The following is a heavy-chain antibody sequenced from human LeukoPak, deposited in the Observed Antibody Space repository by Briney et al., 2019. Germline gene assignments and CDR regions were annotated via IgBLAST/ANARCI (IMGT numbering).Heavy chain of an antibody. CDR1: GGSISSGGYY. D-gene: IGHD3-22*01. Sequence: SQTLSLTCAVSGGSISSGGYYWGWIRQPPGKGLEWIGSIYYSGSTYYNPSLKSRVTISVDTSKNQFSLKLSSVTAADTAVYYCARHYYDSSGYPGSMDVWGQGTTVTVSS. CDR3: ARHYYDSSGYPGSMDV. J-gene: IGHJ6*02. CDR2: IYYSGST. V-gene: IGHV4-39*01.